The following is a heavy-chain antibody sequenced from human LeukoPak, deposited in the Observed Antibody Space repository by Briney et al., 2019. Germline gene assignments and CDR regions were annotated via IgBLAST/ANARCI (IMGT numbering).Heavy chain of an antibody. Sequence: PGGSLRLSCTASGFTFGDYAMSWVRQAPGKGLEWVGFIRSKAYGGTTEYAASVKGRFTISRDDSKSIAYLQMNSLKTEDTAVYYCTRDSSSYDSNDYWGQGTLVTVSS. CDR1: GFTFGDYA. D-gene: IGHD5-12*01. V-gene: IGHV3-49*04. CDR3: TRDSSSYDSNDY. CDR2: IRSKAYGGTT. J-gene: IGHJ4*02.